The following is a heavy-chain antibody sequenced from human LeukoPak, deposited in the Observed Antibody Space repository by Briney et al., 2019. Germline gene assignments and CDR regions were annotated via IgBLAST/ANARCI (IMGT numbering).Heavy chain of an antibody. Sequence: EASVKVSCKASGYTFTDYVIHWVRQAPGQRLEWMAWINADNGNTKYSRKFQGRVTITEDTSASTSYMELSSLRSEDTAVYFCAKERATTTSFDYWGQGTLVTVSS. CDR3: AKERATTTSFDY. V-gene: IGHV1-3*01. J-gene: IGHJ4*02. D-gene: IGHD4-11*01. CDR1: GYTFTDYV. CDR2: INADNGNT.